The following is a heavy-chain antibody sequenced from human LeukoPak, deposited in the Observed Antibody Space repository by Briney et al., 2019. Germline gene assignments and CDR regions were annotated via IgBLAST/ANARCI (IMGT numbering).Heavy chain of an antibody. Sequence: GRALRLSCGASGFTFSSYGMPWVRLAPGKGLEWVAVIWYDGSNEYYPDSVKGRYTISRDNSKNTLYLQMNSLRAEDTAVYYCAREKQVAGQLFDYWGQGTLVTVSS. CDR1: GFTFSSYG. CDR2: IWYDGSNE. D-gene: IGHD6-19*01. V-gene: IGHV3-33*01. CDR3: AREKQVAGQLFDY. J-gene: IGHJ4*02.